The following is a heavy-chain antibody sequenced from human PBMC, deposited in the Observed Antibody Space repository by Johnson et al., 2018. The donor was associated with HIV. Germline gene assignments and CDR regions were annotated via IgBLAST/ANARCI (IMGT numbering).Heavy chain of an antibody. CDR3: ASTRLGAFDI. Sequence: VQLVESGGGLVQPGGSLRLSCAASGFTLSDHYMDWVRQAPGKGLEWVANIKQDGSEKYYADSVKGRFTISRDNCGNTLYLQMDSLRVEDTAVYYCASTRLGAFDIWGQGTMVTVSS. CDR2: IKQDGSEK. D-gene: IGHD6-6*01. V-gene: IGHV3-7*01. J-gene: IGHJ3*02. CDR1: GFTLSDHY.